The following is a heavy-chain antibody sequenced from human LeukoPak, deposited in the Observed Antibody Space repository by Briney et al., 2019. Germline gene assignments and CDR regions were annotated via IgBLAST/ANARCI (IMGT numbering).Heavy chain of an antibody. V-gene: IGHV4-59*01. CDR2: IYYSGST. Sequence: PSETQSLTCTVSGGSISSYYWSWIRQPPGKGLEWIGYIYYSGSTNYNPSLKSRVTISVDTSKNQFSLKLSSVTAADTAVYYCARAGIAAAGDMFDPWGQGTLVTVSS. CDR1: GGSISSYY. D-gene: IGHD6-13*01. CDR3: ARAGIAAAGDMFDP. J-gene: IGHJ5*02.